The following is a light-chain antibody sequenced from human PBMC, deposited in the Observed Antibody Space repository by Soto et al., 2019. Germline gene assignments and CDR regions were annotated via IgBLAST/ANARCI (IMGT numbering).Light chain of an antibody. CDR2: GAS. J-gene: IGKJ3*01. Sequence: EIVLTQSPGPLSLSAGERATLSCRASQSISSNYLAWYQQKPGQAPRLLIFGASYRATGIPDRFSGSGSGTDFTLTIIRLEPEDLAGYYCQQYCSSPPEFTFGPGTKVDIK. V-gene: IGKV3-20*01. CDR1: QSISSNY. CDR3: QQYCSSPPEFT.